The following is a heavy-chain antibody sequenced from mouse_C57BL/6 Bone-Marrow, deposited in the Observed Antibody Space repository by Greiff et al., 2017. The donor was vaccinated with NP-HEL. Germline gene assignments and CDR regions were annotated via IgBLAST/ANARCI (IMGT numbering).Heavy chain of an antibody. D-gene: IGHD3-2*02. CDR1: GFTFSDYY. V-gene: IGHV5-16*01. CDR2: INYDGSST. CDR3: ARDPAQAPFDY. Sequence: EVQLVESEGGLVQPGSSMKLSCTASGFTFSDYYMAWVRQVPEKGLEWVANINYDGSSTYYLDSLKSRFLISRDNAKNILYLQMSSLKSEDTATYYCARDPAQAPFDYWGQGTTLTVSS. J-gene: IGHJ2*01.